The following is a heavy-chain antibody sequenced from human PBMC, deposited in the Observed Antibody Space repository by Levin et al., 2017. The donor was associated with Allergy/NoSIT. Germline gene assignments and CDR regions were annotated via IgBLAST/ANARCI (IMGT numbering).Heavy chain of an antibody. D-gene: IGHD6-19*01. V-gene: IGHV3-21*01. Sequence: GGSLRLSCAASGFTFSSYSMNWVRQAPGKGLEWVSSISSSSSYIYYADSVKGRFTISRDNAKNSLYLQMNSLRAEDTAVYYCASSVAGLNLPWRWGQGTLVTVSS. CDR2: ISSSSSYI. CDR1: GFTFSSYS. CDR3: ASSVAGLNLPWR. J-gene: IGHJ4*02.